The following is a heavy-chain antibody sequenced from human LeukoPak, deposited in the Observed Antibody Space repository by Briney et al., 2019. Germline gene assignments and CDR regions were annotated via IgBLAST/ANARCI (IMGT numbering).Heavy chain of an antibody. CDR3: ATSSGWHKYYFDY. Sequence: NPSETLSLTCAVYGGSFSGYCWSWIRQPPGKGLEWIGEINHSGSTNYNPSLKSRVTISVDTSKNQFSLKLSSVTAADTAVYYCATSSGWHKYYFDYWGQGTLVTVSS. D-gene: IGHD6-19*01. V-gene: IGHV4-34*01. J-gene: IGHJ4*02. CDR2: INHSGST. CDR1: GGSFSGYC.